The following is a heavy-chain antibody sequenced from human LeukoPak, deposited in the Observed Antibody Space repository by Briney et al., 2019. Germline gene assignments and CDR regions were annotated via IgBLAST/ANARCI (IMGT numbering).Heavy chain of an antibody. D-gene: IGHD6-19*01. Sequence: TSETLSLTCTVSGGSISSYYWSWIRQPPGKGLEWIGYIYYSGSTNYNPSLKSRVTISVDTSKNQFSLKLSSVTAADTAVYYCARDRRGAVAQFDYWGQGTLVTVSS. CDR3: ARDRRGAVAQFDY. J-gene: IGHJ4*02. V-gene: IGHV4-59*01. CDR1: GGSISSYY. CDR2: IYYSGST.